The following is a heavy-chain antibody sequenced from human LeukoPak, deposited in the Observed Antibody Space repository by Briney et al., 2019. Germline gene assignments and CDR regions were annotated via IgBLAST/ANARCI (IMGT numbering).Heavy chain of an antibody. Sequence: GGSLRLSCAASGFTFSSYWMHRVRQAPGKGLVWVSRISSDGTSTSYADSVKGRFTISRDNAKNTLYLQMNSLRAEDTAVYHCTRVHYGDYVDYWGQGTLATVSS. CDR1: GFTFSSYW. D-gene: IGHD4-17*01. CDR2: ISSDGTST. V-gene: IGHV3-74*01. J-gene: IGHJ4*02. CDR3: TRVHYGDYVDY.